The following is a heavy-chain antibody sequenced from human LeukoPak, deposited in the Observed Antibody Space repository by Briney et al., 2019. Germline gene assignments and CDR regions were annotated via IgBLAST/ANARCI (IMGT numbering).Heavy chain of an antibody. Sequence: PGGSLRLSCAASGFTFSSYWTSLVRQAPGKGLEWVAHIKQDGSEKYYVDSVKGRLTISRDNAKNSLYLQMNSLRAEDTAVYYCARAGCSGGSCYSGGLYYYYGMDVWGKGTTVTVSS. CDR2: IKQDGSEK. D-gene: IGHD2-15*01. J-gene: IGHJ6*04. CDR3: ARAGCSGGSCYSGGLYYYYGMDV. V-gene: IGHV3-7*03. CDR1: GFTFSSYW.